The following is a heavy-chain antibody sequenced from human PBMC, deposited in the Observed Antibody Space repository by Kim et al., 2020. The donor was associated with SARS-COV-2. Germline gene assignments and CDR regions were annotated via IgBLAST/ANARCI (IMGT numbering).Heavy chain of an antibody. D-gene: IGHD6-13*01. Sequence: ADSVKGLFTISRDNAKNSLYLQMNSLRAEDTALYYCAKDTTAAAGFFDYWGQGTLVTVSS. J-gene: IGHJ4*02. CDR3: AKDTTAAAGFFDY. V-gene: IGHV3-9*01.